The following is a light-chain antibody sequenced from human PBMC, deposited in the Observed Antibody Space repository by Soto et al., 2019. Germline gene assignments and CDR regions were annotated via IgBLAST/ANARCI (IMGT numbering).Light chain of an antibody. V-gene: IGKV3-15*01. CDR2: GAS. Sequence: EIVMTQSPATLPVSPGERATLSCRASQSVSNNLAWYQQKPGQAPRFLIYGASTRATGIPARFSGSGSGTEFTLTISSLQSEDFAVYYCQQYDNWPLTFGGGTKVDIK. CDR1: QSVSNN. CDR3: QQYDNWPLT. J-gene: IGKJ4*01.